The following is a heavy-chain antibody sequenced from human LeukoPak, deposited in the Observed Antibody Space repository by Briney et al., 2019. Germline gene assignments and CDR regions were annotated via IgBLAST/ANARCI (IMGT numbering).Heavy chain of an antibody. CDR3: AVYGSGSYEENNWFDP. D-gene: IGHD3-10*01. V-gene: IGHV1-69*13. Sequence: ASVKVSCTVSGYTLTELSMHWVRQAPGQGLEWMGGIIPIFGTANYAQKFQGRVTITADESTSTAYMELSSLRSEDTAVYYCAVYGSGSYEENNWFDPWGQGTLVAVSS. J-gene: IGHJ5*02. CDR1: GYTLTELS. CDR2: IIPIFGTA.